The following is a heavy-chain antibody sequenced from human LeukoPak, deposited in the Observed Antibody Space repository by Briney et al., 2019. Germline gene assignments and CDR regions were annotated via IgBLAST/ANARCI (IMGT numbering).Heavy chain of an antibody. CDR2: ISSSGSTI. CDR3: ARDHWSHDYSIGY. D-gene: IGHD4-11*01. V-gene: IGHV3-48*03. Sequence: PGGSLRLSCAASGFTFDTYEMNWVRQAPGKGLEWVSYISSSGSTIYYANSVKGRFTISRDNAKNSLYLQMNSLRAEDTAVYYCARDHWSHDYSIGYWGQGTLVTVSS. CDR1: GFTFDTYE. J-gene: IGHJ4*02.